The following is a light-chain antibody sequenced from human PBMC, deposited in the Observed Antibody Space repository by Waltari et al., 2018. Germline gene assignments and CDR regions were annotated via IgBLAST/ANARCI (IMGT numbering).Light chain of an antibody. CDR1: RSDIGAYKP. CDR2: EVS. J-gene: IGLJ3*02. V-gene: IGLV2-14*01. Sequence: QSALTQPASVSGSPGQSITISCSGTRSDIGAYKPFSWYQPHPGKAPKLMIYEVSNRPSGVSNRFSGSKSGNTASLTISGLQADDESHYYCTSFTSSATWVFGGGTKVTVL. CDR3: TSFTSSATWV.